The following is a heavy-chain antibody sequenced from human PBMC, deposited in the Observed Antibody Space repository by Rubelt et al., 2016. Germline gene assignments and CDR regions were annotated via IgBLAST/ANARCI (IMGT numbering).Heavy chain of an antibody. V-gene: IGHV3-66*01. Sequence: EVQLVESGGGLVQPGGSLRLSCAASGFTVSGSSMSWVRQAPGRGLDWVSVIYSSDRTSFADSVRGRFTISRDPSKNTIDLVMLSLRAEDTAVYFCAKDAQPRVPGAIEWGRGTLVTVSS. CDR2: IYSSDRT. CDR1: GFTVSGSS. D-gene: IGHD2-2*01. J-gene: IGHJ4*02. CDR3: AKDAQPRVPGAIE.